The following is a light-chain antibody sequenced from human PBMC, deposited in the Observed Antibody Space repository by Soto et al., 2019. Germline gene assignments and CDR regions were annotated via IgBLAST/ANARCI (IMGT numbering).Light chain of an antibody. J-gene: IGLJ2*01. Sequence: QSVLTQPPSASGSPGQSVTISCTGTSSDVGAYNLVSWYQHHPGKAPKLMIYEVTKRPSGVPDRFSGSKSGNTASLTVSGLQAEDEADYYCSSYAGITKFAVFGGGTKLTVL. V-gene: IGLV2-8*01. CDR2: EVT. CDR1: SSDVGAYNL. CDR3: SSYAGITKFAV.